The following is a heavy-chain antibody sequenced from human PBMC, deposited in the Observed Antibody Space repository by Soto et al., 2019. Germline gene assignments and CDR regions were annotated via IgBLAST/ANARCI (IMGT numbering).Heavy chain of an antibody. D-gene: IGHD3-10*01. J-gene: IGHJ4*02. Sequence: QVQLVQSGAEVKKPGSSVKVSCKASGGTFSSYTISRVRQAPGQGLEWMGRIIPILGIANYAQKFQGRVTITAFKSTRTAYMELSSLRSEDTAVYYCARDRGHGYNNYWGQGTLVTVSS. CDR1: GGTFSSYT. CDR3: ARDRGHGYNNY. CDR2: IIPILGIA. V-gene: IGHV1-69*08.